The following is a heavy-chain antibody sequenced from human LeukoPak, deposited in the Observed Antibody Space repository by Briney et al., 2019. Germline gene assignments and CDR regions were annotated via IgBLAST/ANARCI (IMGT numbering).Heavy chain of an antibody. D-gene: IGHD1-7*01. CDR2: ISGSGGST. CDR1: GFTFSSYA. J-gene: IGHJ5*02. CDR3: AKDPKLELHPWFDP. Sequence: GGFLRLSCAASGFTFSSYAMSWVRQAPGKGLEWVSAISGSGGSTYYADSVKGRFTISRDNSKNTLYLQMNSLRAEDTAVYYCAKDPKLELHPWFDPWGQGTLVTVSS. V-gene: IGHV3-23*01.